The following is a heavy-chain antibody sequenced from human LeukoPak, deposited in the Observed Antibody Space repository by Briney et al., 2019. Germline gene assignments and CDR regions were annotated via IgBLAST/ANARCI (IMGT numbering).Heavy chain of an antibody. V-gene: IGHV4-59*01. Sequence: SETLSLTCTLSGGSISSYYWSWIRQPPGKGLEWIGYISYNGNTNHNPSLKSRVTMSVDTSKNQFSLNLRSVTAADTAVYYCAKAMVRGVNWFDPWGQGTLVTVSS. CDR3: AKAMVRGVNWFDP. CDR2: ISYNGNT. D-gene: IGHD3-10*01. CDR1: GGSISSYY. J-gene: IGHJ5*02.